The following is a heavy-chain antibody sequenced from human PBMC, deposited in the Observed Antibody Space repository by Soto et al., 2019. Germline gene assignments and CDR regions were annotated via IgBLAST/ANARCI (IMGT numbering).Heavy chain of an antibody. V-gene: IGHV3-30*18. D-gene: IGHD3-3*01. CDR3: ANSDYDFWSGYNDY. CDR2: ISYDGSNK. Sequence: ESGGGVVQPGRSLRLSCAASGFTFSSYGMHWVRQAPGKGLEWVAVISYDGSNKYYADSVKGRFTISRDNSKNTLYLQMNSLRAEDTAVYYCANSDYDFWSGYNDYWGQGTLVTVSS. J-gene: IGHJ4*02. CDR1: GFTFSSYG.